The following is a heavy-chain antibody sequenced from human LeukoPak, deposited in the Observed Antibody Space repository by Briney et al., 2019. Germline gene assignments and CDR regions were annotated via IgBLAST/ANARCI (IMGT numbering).Heavy chain of an antibody. CDR3: ARSLVGPSPKDH. CDR1: GDSVSSGSYF. CDR2: IYHADTI. D-gene: IGHD1-26*01. V-gene: IGHV4-30-2*01. J-gene: IGHJ4*02. Sequence: SETLSLTCSVSGDSVSSGSYFWSWIRQPPGKGLEWVGYIYHADTIYYNPSLSGRVTISVDRSKNQLSLQLTSVTAADTAVYYCARSLVGPSPKDHWGQGTLVIVSS.